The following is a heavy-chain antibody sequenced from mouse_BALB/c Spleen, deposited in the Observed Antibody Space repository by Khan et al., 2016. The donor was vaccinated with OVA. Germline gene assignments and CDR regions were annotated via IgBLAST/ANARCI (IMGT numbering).Heavy chain of an antibody. CDR3: ASHLTGSFAY. Sequence: EVMLVESGGDLVKPGGSLKLSCATSGFTFSSYSMSWVRQTPDKRLEWVTTISSAGDYTYYPDSVRGRFTISRDYAKNSLYLQMSSLKSEDTAMYYCASHLTGSFAYWGQGTLVTVSA. CDR1: GFTFSSYS. CDR2: ISSAGDYT. J-gene: IGHJ3*01. D-gene: IGHD4-1*01. V-gene: IGHV5-6*01.